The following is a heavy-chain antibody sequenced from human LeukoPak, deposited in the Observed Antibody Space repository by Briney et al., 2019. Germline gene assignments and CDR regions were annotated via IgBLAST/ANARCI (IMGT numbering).Heavy chain of an antibody. V-gene: IGHV1-8*01. CDR1: GYTFASYD. CDR2: MNPNSGNT. J-gene: IGHJ4*02. Sequence: ASVKVSCKASGYTFASYDINWVRQATGQGLEWMGWMNPNSGNTGYAQKFQGRVAMTRNTSISTAYMELSSLRSEDTAVYYCARAESGDSHFDYWGQGTLVTVSS. CDR3: ARAESGDSHFDY. D-gene: IGHD2-21*01.